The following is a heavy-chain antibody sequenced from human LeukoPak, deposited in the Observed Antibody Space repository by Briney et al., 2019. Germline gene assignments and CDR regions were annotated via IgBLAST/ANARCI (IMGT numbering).Heavy chain of an antibody. J-gene: IGHJ3*02. V-gene: IGHV1-69*13. CDR3: ARDEGGGYSYGDAFDI. CDR2: IIPIFGTA. D-gene: IGHD5-18*01. Sequence: SVKVSCKASGGTFSSYAISWVRQAPGQGLEWMGGIIPIFGTANYAQKFQGRVTITADESTSTAYMELSSLRSEDTAVYYCARDEGGGYSYGDAFDIWGQGTMVTVSS. CDR1: GGTFSSYA.